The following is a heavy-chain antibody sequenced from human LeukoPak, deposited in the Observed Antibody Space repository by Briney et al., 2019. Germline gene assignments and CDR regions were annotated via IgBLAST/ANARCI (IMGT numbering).Heavy chain of an antibody. CDR3: SRTKYSSSWYLGY. V-gene: IGHV5-51*01. D-gene: IGHD6-13*01. CDR1: GYSFTSYW. J-gene: IGHJ4*02. Sequence: GESLKISCRGSGYSFTSYWIGWVRQMPGKGLEWMGIIYPGDSDTRYSPSFQGQVTISADKSISTAYLQWSSPTASYTSMLYPSRTKYSSSWYLGYWGQGTLVTVSS. CDR2: IYPGDSDT.